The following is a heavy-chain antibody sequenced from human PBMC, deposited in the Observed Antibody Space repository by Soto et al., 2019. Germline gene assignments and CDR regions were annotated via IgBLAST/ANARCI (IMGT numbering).Heavy chain of an antibody. Sequence: QVQLQESGPGLVKPAETLSLTCTVSGASITSHYWSWIRQPPGKGLEWLGYIYYYSGSTDYNPFLKSRLTRSVDTSKNQRSLRLTSVTDADTAVYYCASPGGIAPAGWYCDLWGRGVLVKVSS. CDR1: GASITSHY. D-gene: IGHD2-21*01. CDR2: IYYYSGST. J-gene: IGHJ2*01. CDR3: ASPGGIAPAGWYCDL. V-gene: IGHV4-59*08.